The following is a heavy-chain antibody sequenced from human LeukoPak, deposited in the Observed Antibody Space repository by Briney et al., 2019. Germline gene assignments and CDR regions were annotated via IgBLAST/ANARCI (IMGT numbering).Heavy chain of an antibody. D-gene: IGHD6-19*01. CDR3: ARHSGEQWLVWYFDL. CDR1: GGSISSYY. CDR2: IYYSGST. Sequence: SETLSLTCTVSGGSISSYYWSWLRQPPGKGLEWIGYIYYSGSTNYNPSLKSRVTISVDTSKNQFSLKLSSVTAADTAVYYCARHSGEQWLVWYFDLWGRGTLVTVSS. J-gene: IGHJ2*01. V-gene: IGHV4-59*01.